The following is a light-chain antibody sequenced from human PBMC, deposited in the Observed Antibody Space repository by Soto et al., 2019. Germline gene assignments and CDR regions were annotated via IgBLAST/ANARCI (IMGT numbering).Light chain of an antibody. CDR2: GAS. V-gene: IGKV3-20*01. Sequence: EIVLTQSPGTLSLSPGERATLSCRASQSVSNNYLAWYQQKPGQAPRLLISGASIRATGIPERFSGSGSGTDFTLNISRLEPEDSAVYYCQQYGSSPPYTFGQGTKLEIK. CDR3: QQYGSSPPYT. CDR1: QSVSNNY. J-gene: IGKJ2*01.